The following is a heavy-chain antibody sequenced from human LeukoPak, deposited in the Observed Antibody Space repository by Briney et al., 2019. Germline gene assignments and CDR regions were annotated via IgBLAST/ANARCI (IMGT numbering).Heavy chain of an antibody. CDR1: GFTFSSYT. Sequence: PGGSLRLSCAASGFTFSSYTMNWVRQAPGRGLEWVSSISSSSGYIYYADSVKGRFTISRDNAKNSLYLQMNSLRAEGTAVYYCARERSSGWSFDYWGQGTLVTVSS. CDR3: ARERSSGWSFDY. CDR2: ISSSSGYI. J-gene: IGHJ4*02. V-gene: IGHV3-21*01. D-gene: IGHD6-19*01.